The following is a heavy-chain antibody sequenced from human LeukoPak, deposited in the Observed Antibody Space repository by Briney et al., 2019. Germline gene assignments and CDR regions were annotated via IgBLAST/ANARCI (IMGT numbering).Heavy chain of an antibody. V-gene: IGHV1-46*01. J-gene: IGHJ4*02. D-gene: IGHD3-10*01. Sequence: ASVKVSCKASGYTFTSYYMHWVRQTPGQGLEWMGIINPSGGSTSYAQKFQGRVTMTRDMSTSTVYMELSSLRAEDTAVYYCAREGVIAAIDYWGQGTLVTVSS. CDR1: GYTFTSYY. CDR3: AREGVIAAIDY. CDR2: INPSGGST.